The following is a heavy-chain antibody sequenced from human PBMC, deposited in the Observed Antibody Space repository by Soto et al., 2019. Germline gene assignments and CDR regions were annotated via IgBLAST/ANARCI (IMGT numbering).Heavy chain of an antibody. J-gene: IGHJ5*02. CDR3: ARLGNYCSGGSCYQTVNWFDP. V-gene: IGHV5-51*01. Sequence: GQPLKISCKGSAYSFNSYWIRWVRQMPGKGLEWMGIIYPGDSDTRYSPSFQGQVTITADKSISTAYLQWRSLKASDTAMYYCARLGNYCSGGSCYQTVNWFDPWGQGTLVTVSS. CDR2: IYPGDSDT. CDR1: AYSFNSYW. D-gene: IGHD2-15*01.